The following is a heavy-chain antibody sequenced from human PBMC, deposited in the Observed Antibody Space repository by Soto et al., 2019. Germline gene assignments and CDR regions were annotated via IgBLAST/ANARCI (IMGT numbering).Heavy chain of an antibody. V-gene: IGHV1-18*01. CDR2: ISAYNGNN. CDR1: GYTFTNYG. J-gene: IGHJ1*01. CDR3: ARRRDVRDWSSAQYFPR. D-gene: IGHD2-21*01. Sequence: ASVNVCWKTCGYTFTNYGTYWVRKATRQRLEWMGWISAYNGNNNYAQKLQGRVTMTTHTSTRTAYMELSSLISADTAVCSCARRRDVRDWSSAQYFPRSGKRALVSVSS.